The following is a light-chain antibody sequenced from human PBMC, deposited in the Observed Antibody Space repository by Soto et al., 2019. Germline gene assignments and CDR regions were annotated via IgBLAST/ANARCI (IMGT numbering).Light chain of an antibody. CDR2: DSS. Sequence: DIQLTQSPSFLSASVGDRVTITCRASQGISSYLAWYQQTPGKAPKLLIYDSSTLQSGVPSRFSGSGSGTEFTLTISSLQPEDFATYYCQQLNTFPVTFGQGTRLDI. CDR3: QQLNTFPVT. CDR1: QGISSY. V-gene: IGKV1-9*01. J-gene: IGKJ5*01.